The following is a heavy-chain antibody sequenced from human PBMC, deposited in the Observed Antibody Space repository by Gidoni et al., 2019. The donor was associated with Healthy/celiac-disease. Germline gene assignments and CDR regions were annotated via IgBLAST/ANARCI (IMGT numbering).Heavy chain of an antibody. CDR2: ISWNSCSI. D-gene: IGHD6-19*01. V-gene: IGHV3-9*01. J-gene: IGHJ6*02. Sequence: EVQLVESGGGLVQTGRSLRLSCAASGFTFDDYAMHWVRQAPGKGLEWVSGISWNSCSIGYADSVKGRFTISRDNAKNSLYLQMNSLRAEDTALYYCAKDLIAVAGTGYYYGMDVWGQGTTVTVSS. CDR1: GFTFDDYA. CDR3: AKDLIAVAGTGYYYGMDV.